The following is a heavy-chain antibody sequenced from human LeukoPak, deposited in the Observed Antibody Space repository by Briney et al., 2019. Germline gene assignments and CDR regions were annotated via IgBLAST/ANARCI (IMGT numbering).Heavy chain of an antibody. V-gene: IGHV4-34*01. CDR1: GGSFSGYY. J-gene: IGHJ5*02. Sequence: PSETLSLTCAVYGGSFSGYYWSWIRQPPGKGLEWIGEINHSGSTNYNPSLKSRVTISVDTSKNQFYLQLSAVTAADTAVYYCARGRLTMVRGPNWFDPWGQGTLVTVSS. CDR3: ARGRLTMVRGPNWFDP. CDR2: INHSGST. D-gene: IGHD3-10*01.